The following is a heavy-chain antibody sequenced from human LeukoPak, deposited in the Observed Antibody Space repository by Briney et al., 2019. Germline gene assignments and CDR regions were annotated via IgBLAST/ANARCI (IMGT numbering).Heavy chain of an antibody. Sequence: PGGSLRLSCAASGFIFSCYAMSWVRPAPGKGLVWGSRISDDGSITTYTDSVQGRFIISRDTAKSTVFLQMNSLRVEDTAVYFCVRRYYEYNVYDRHFDFWGQGILVTVSS. J-gene: IGHJ4*02. D-gene: IGHD5/OR15-5a*01. V-gene: IGHV3-74*03. CDR3: VRRYYEYNVYDRHFDF. CDR2: ISDDGSIT. CDR1: GFIFSCYA.